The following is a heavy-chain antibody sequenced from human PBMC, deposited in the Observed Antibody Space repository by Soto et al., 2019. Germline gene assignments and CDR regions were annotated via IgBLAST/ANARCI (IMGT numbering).Heavy chain of an antibody. Sequence: QVQLQESGPGLVKPSETLSLTCTVSDASISGSSHYWGCIRQPPGKAPEWSANVFYDGTAYYSPALSSRFVVSVDTSRHQIALRQRSLTTADTALDYCARQGEGASNCGYGLWGQGTLVTVSS. D-gene: IGHD5-18*01. CDR3: ARQGEGASNCGYGL. CDR1: DASISGSSHY. V-gene: IGHV4-39*01. CDR2: VFYDGTA. J-gene: IGHJ4*02.